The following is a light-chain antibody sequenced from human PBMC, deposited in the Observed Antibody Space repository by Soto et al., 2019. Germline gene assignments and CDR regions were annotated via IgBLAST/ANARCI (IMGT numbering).Light chain of an antibody. CDR1: QSVSSN. J-gene: IGKJ1*01. CDR3: QQYNNWPHT. Sequence: EIVMTQSPATLSVSPGERATLSCRASQSVSSNLAWYQQKPGQAPRLLIYGASTTATGFPARFSGSGSGTEFTLTIGSLQSEDFALYYCQQYNNWPHTFGQGTKVEIK. V-gene: IGKV3-15*01. CDR2: GAS.